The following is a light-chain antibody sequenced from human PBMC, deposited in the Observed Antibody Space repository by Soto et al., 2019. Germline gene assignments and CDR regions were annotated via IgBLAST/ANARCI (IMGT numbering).Light chain of an antibody. CDR1: QSVGTY. CDR2: DAS. Sequence: EIVLTQSPATLSLSPGERAILSCRASQSVGTYLAWYQQKPGQAPRLLIYDASNRATGIPARFGGSGSGTDFTLTINSLEPEDFALYYCQQYGHSPITFGQGTRLEIK. CDR3: QQYGHSPIT. J-gene: IGKJ5*01. V-gene: IGKV3-11*01.